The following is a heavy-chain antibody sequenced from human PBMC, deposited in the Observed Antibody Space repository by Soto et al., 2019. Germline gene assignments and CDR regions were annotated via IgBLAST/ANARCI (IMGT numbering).Heavy chain of an antibody. V-gene: IGHV1-69*12. D-gene: IGHD5-18*01. CDR2: IIPIFGTA. CDR1: GGTFSSYA. CDR3: ERAGGYSYGHLDY. Sequence: QVQLVQSGAEVKKPGSSVKVSCKASGGTFSSYAISWVRQAPGQGLEWMGGIIPIFGTANYAQKFQGRVRITADDSTSTAYMELSSMRAEDTAVYYCERAGGYSYGHLDYWGQGTLVTVSS. J-gene: IGHJ4*02.